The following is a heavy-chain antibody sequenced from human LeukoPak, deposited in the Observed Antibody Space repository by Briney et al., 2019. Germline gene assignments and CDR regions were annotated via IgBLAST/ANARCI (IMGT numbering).Heavy chain of an antibody. CDR2: INPSGGST. CDR1: GYTFTSYY. Sequence: ASVKVSCKASGYTFTSYYMHWVRQAPGQGLEWMGIINPSGGSTSYAQKFQGRVTMTRDMSTSTVYMELSSLRSEDTAVYYCARNGGDSDNDYAFDIWGQGTMVTVSS. V-gene: IGHV1-46*01. CDR3: ARNGGDSDNDYAFDI. D-gene: IGHD4-23*01. J-gene: IGHJ3*02.